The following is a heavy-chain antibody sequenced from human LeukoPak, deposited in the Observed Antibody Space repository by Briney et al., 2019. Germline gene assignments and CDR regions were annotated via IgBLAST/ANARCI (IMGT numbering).Heavy chain of an antibody. CDR2: IYPSGST. CDR3: ARGGNYYDSSGYYYVLYY. D-gene: IGHD3-22*01. V-gene: IGHV4-4*07. J-gene: IGHJ4*02. Sequence: SETLSLTCTVSGGSISNYYWSWIRQPAGKGLEWIGRIYPSGSTNYNPSLKSRVTISVDTSKNQFSLKLSSVTAADTAVYYCARGGNYYDSSGYYYVLYYWGQGTLVTVSS. CDR1: GGSISNYY.